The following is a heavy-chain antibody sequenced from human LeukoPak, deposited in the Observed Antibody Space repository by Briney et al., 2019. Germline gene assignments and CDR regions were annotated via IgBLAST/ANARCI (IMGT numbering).Heavy chain of an antibody. CDR1: GFTFSSYG. D-gene: IGHD2-2*01. Sequence: PGGSLRLSCAASGFTFSSYGVHWVRQAPGKGLEWVAVISHDGSSKYFADSVKGRFTISRDNPKNMLDLQMHSLRAEDTAVYYCAKSIRFCSSSSCFAGYYNYGLHVWGQGTTVIVSS. J-gene: IGHJ6*02. V-gene: IGHV3-30*18. CDR3: AKSIRFCSSSSCFAGYYNYGLHV. CDR2: ISHDGSSK.